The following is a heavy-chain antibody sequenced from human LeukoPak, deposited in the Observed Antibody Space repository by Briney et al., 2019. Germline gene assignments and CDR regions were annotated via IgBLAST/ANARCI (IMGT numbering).Heavy chain of an antibody. Sequence: PGGSLRLSCAASGFTFSSHWMHWVRQAPGKGLVWVSRMNTDGSSINYADSVKGRFTISRDNAKNTLYLQMNNLRAEDTAVYYCARGGEGYNGPGFNWGQGTLVTVSS. D-gene: IGHD5-12*01. CDR2: MNTDGSSI. J-gene: IGHJ4*02. CDR1: GFTFSSHW. V-gene: IGHV3-74*01. CDR3: ARGGEGYNGPGFN.